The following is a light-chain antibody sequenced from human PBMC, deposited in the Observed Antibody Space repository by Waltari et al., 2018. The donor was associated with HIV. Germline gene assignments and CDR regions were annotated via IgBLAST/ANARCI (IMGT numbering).Light chain of an antibody. CDR3: LQDYNYFLT. CDR2: AAS. CDR1: QGIRND. V-gene: IGKV1-6*01. J-gene: IGKJ4*01. Sequence: AIQMTQSPSSLSASVGDRVTITCRASQGIRNDLGWYQQKPGKAPKLLSYAASSLQSGVPSRFSGSGSGTDFTLTISSLQPEDFATYYCLQDYNYFLTFGGGTKVEIK.